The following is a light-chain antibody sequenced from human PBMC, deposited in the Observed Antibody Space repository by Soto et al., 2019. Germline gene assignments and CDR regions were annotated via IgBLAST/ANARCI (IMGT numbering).Light chain of an antibody. CDR2: EGS. V-gene: IGLV2-23*03. Sequence: ALTQPASVSGSPGQSITISCTGTSSDVGSYNLVSWYQQHPGKAPKLMIYEGSTRPSGVSNRFSGSKSGNTASLTISGLQAEDEADYYCCSYAGSSTFVYVFGTGTKVTVL. CDR1: SSDVGSYNL. CDR3: CSYAGSSTFVYV. J-gene: IGLJ1*01.